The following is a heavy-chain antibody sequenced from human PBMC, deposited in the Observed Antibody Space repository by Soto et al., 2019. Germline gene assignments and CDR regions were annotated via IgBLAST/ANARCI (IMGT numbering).Heavy chain of an antibody. J-gene: IGHJ6*02. Sequence: ASVKVSCKASGYTFTGYYMHWVRQAPGQGLEWMGWINPNSGDTNYAQKFQGWVTMTRDTSISTAYMELSRLRSDDTAVYYCAREGYCSGGSCYRPYGMDVWGQGTTVTVSS. CDR1: GYTFTGYY. CDR3: AREGYCSGGSCYRPYGMDV. D-gene: IGHD2-15*01. V-gene: IGHV1-2*04. CDR2: INPNSGDT.